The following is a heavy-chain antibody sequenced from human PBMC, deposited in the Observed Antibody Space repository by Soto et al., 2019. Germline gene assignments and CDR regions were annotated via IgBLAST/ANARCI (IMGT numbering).Heavy chain of an antibody. CDR2: IHHSGTT. D-gene: IGHD2-2*01. CDR3: ARGGGYCSGTSCYTYFFDY. CDR1: GGSVSSGSYY. J-gene: IGHJ4*02. V-gene: IGHV4-61*01. Sequence: SETLSLTCTVSGGSVSSGSYYWSWVRQPPGKGLEWIGYIHHSGTTNYNPSLKSRVTISVDTFKNQFSLKLTSVTAADTAMFSCARGGGYCSGTSCYTYFFDYWGQGALVTVSS.